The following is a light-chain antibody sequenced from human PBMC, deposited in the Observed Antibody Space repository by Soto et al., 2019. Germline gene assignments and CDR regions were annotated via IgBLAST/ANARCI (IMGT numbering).Light chain of an antibody. CDR3: QQLNSYPLT. V-gene: IGKV1-5*01. Sequence: DIQMTQSPSTLSASVGDRVTITCRASQSISTWLAWFQQKPGKAPDLLIYDASSLESGVPSRFSGSGSGTDFTLTISSLQPEDFATYYCQQLNSYPLTFGGGTKVDIK. CDR1: QSISTW. CDR2: DAS. J-gene: IGKJ4*01.